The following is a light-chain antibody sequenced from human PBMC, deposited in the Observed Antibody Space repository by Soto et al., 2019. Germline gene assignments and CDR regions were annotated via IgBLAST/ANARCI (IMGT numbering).Light chain of an antibody. CDR2: GAF. CDR3: QQSLSVPRT. J-gene: IGKJ2*01. Sequence: DIQMTQSPSSLSASVGDSVTITCRASQSISNFLNWYQQKPGKAPELLIYGAFSLQSGVPSRFSGSGSGTEFTLTISSLQPEDFATYYCQQSLSVPRTFGQGTKLEI. V-gene: IGKV1-39*01. CDR1: QSISNF.